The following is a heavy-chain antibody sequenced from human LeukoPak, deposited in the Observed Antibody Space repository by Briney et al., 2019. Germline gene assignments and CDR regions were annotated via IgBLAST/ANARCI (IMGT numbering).Heavy chain of an antibody. CDR3: ARVRPYGYYDSSPRVDY. J-gene: IGHJ4*02. CDR2: IYYSGST. CDR1: GGSISSYY. V-gene: IGHV4-59*01. Sequence: SETLSLTCTVSGGSISSYYWSWIRQPPGKGLEWIGYIYYSGSTNYNPSLKSRVTISVDTSKNQFSLKLSSVTAADTAVYYCARVRPYGYYDSSPRVDYWGQGTLVTVSS. D-gene: IGHD3-22*01.